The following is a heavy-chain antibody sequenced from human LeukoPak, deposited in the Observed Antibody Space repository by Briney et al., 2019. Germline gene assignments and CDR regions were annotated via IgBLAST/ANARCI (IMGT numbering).Heavy chain of an antibody. CDR1: GFTFDDYA. D-gene: IGHD6-6*01. CDR3: ARGGAARAFDY. Sequence: PGGSLRLSCAASGFTFDDYAMHWVRQAPGKGLEWVSGISWNSGSIGYADSVKGRFTISRDNSKNTLYLQMNSLRAEDTAVYYCARGGAARAFDYWGQGTLVTVSS. CDR2: ISWNSGSI. V-gene: IGHV3-9*01. J-gene: IGHJ4*02.